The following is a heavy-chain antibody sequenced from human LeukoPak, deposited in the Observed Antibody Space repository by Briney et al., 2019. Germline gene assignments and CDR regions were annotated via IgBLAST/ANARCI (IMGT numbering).Heavy chain of an antibody. Sequence: GGSLRLSCAASGFTFSGYSMNWVRQVPGKGLEWVSSISSSSSSIYYADSVQGRFTISRDNAKNSLYLQMNSLRAEDTAVYYCARANPPAISFFDYWGQGTLVTVSS. D-gene: IGHD3-9*01. V-gene: IGHV3-21*01. CDR1: GFTFSGYS. CDR2: ISSSSSSI. J-gene: IGHJ4*02. CDR3: ARANPPAISFFDY.